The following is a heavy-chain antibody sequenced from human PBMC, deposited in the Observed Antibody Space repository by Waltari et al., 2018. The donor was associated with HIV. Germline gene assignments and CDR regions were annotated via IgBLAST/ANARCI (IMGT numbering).Heavy chain of an antibody. J-gene: IGHJ4*02. CDR2: INPSTGDA. CDR1: GYIFTGYY. V-gene: IGHV1-2*06. CDR3: ARGERSNDRLLSLVNY. D-gene: IGHD1-1*01. Sequence: QVQLLQSGADMEKPGASVKVSCKSSGYIFTGYYLHWLRQSHGRGLGWMGRINPSTGDADYAQQFRGRVNLTTDSALAMAYMELKSLKSDDTALYYGARGERSNDRLLSLVNYWAQGTLVTVSS.